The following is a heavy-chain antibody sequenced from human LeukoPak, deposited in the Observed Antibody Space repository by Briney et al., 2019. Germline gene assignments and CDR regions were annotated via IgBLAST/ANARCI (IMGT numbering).Heavy chain of an antibody. Sequence: GGSLRLSCAASGFTFSSYSMNWVRKAPGKGMEWVSSISSSSSYIYYADSVKGRFTISRDNAKNSLYLQMNSLRAEDTAVYYCAREWESAYCSGGSCYSGLDYWGQGTLVTVSS. J-gene: IGHJ4*02. CDR2: ISSSSSYI. CDR1: GFTFSSYS. CDR3: AREWESAYCSGGSCYSGLDY. V-gene: IGHV3-21*01. D-gene: IGHD2-15*01.